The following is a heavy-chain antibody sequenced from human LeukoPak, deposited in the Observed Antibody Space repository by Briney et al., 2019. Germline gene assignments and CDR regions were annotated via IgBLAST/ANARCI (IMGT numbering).Heavy chain of an antibody. D-gene: IGHD3-10*01. V-gene: IGHV3-23*01. J-gene: IGHJ4*02. CDR2: ISASGSDT. Sequence: SGGSLRLSCAVSGFTINNYAMTWVRQAPGKGLEWVSAISASGSDTYYADSVKGRFTISRDNSKNTLYLQMNNLRVEDTAVYYCARGDPGYFDYWGQGTLVTVSS. CDR3: ARGDPGYFDY. CDR1: GFTINNYA.